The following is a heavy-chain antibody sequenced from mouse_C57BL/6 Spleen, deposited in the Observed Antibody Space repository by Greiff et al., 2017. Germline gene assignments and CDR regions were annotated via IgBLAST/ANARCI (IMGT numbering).Heavy chain of an antibody. D-gene: IGHD2-2*01. J-gene: IGHJ4*01. CDR1: GYTFTDYY. CDR3: ARVTIGGYDENYAMDY. V-gene: IGHV1-26*01. CDR2: INPNNGGT. Sequence: EVQLQQSGPELVKPGASVKISCKASGYTFTDYYMNWVKQSHGKSLEWIGDINPNNGGTSYNQKFKGKATLTVDKSSSTAYMELRSLTSEDSAVYYCARVTIGGYDENYAMDYWGQGTSVTVSS.